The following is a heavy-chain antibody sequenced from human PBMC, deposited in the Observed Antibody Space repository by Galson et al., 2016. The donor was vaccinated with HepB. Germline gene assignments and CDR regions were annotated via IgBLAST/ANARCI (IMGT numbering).Heavy chain of an antibody. V-gene: IGHV4-39*01. D-gene: IGHD3-9*01. J-gene: IGHJ6*02. CDR3: ARRNFGSDTVYDILTDYYQYDMDV. Sequence: ETLSLTCTVSGASFSSRSYYWGWIRQPPGKGLEWIGTMYYTGNTYYNPSLTSRVTISVDTAKNQFSLKLSSVTAADTAVYYCARRNFGSDTVYDILTDYYQYDMDVWGQGTTVTVSS. CDR2: MYYTGNT. CDR1: GASFSSRSYY.